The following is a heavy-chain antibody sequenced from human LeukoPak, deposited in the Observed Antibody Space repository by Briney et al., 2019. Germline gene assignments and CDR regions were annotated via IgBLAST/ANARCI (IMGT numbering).Heavy chain of an antibody. Sequence: GGSLRLSCAASGFTFSSYAMSWVRQAPGKGLKWVSAMSASGSRTYYADSVKGRFTISRDNSKNTLYLQMNGLRAEDTAVYLCAKDAEATIASLDYWGQGTLVTVSS. V-gene: IGHV3-23*01. D-gene: IGHD5-12*01. CDR2: MSASGSRT. CDR1: GFTFSSYA. CDR3: AKDAEATIASLDY. J-gene: IGHJ4*02.